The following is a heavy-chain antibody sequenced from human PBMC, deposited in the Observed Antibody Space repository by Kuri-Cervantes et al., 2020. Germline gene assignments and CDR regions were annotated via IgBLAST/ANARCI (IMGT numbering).Heavy chain of an antibody. J-gene: IGHJ6*02. V-gene: IGHV3-30-3*01. CDR2: ISYDGSNK. CDR3: ARPVSCLGPTRLRFLEWLGCGMDV. D-gene: IGHD3-3*01. Sequence: LSLTCAASGFTFSSYAMHWVRQAPGKGLEWVAVISYDGSNKYYADSVKGRFTISRDNSKNTLYLQMNSLRAEDTAVYYCARPVSCLGPTRLRFLEWLGCGMDVWGQGTTVTVSS. CDR1: GFTFSSYA.